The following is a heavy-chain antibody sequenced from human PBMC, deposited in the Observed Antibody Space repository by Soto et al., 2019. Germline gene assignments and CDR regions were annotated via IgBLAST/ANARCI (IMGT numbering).Heavy chain of an antibody. D-gene: IGHD5-12*01. CDR1: GFTFSSYA. V-gene: IGHV3-30-3*01. CDR3: ARDGYYNDY. J-gene: IGHJ4*02. Sequence: QVQLVESGGGVVQPGRSLRLSCAASGFTFSSYAMHWVRQAPGKGLEWVAVISYDGSNKYYADSVKGRFTISRDNSKNTLYQQMNSLRAEDTAVYYCARDGYYNDYWGQGTPVTVSS. CDR2: ISYDGSNK.